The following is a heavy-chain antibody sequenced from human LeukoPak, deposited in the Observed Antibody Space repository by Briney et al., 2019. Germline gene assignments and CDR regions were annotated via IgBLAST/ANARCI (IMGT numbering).Heavy chain of an antibody. J-gene: IGHJ3*02. Sequence: SQTLSLTCTVSGGSISSGTYYWSWIRQPAGKGLEWIGRFYTSGSTNYNPSLKSRVTISVDTSKNQFSLKLSSVTAADTAVYYCARDLVGVVVPAAMENDAFDIWGQGTMVTVSS. CDR1: GGSISSGTYY. V-gene: IGHV4-61*02. CDR2: FYTSGST. CDR3: ARDLVGVVVPAAMENDAFDI. D-gene: IGHD2-2*01.